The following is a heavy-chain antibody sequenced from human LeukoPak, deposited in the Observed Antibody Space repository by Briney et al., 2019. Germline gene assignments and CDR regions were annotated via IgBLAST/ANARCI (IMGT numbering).Heavy chain of an antibody. CDR1: GFTFSTHN. CDR2: ISSNCNTI. Sequence: GGSLRLSCAASGFTFSTHNINWVRQTPGKGLEWISYISSNCNTIYYADSVKGRFTISRDNAKNSVYLQLNSLRDEDTAIYHCARDYGGHGEYFDYWGQGTLVTVSS. CDR3: ARDYGGHGEYFDY. J-gene: IGHJ4*02. V-gene: IGHV3-48*02. D-gene: IGHD4-23*01.